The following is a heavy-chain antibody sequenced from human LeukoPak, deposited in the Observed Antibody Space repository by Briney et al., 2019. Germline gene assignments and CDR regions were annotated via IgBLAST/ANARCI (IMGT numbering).Heavy chain of an antibody. V-gene: IGHV4-30-2*01. CDR1: GGSISSGGYS. Sequence: PSETLSLTCAVSGGSISSGGYSWSWIRQPPGKGLEWIGYIYHSGSTYYNPSLKSRVTISVDRSKNQFSLKLSSVTAADTAVYYCAGPYSLDYWGQGTLVTVSS. J-gene: IGHJ4*02. CDR3: AGPYSLDY. CDR2: IYHSGST.